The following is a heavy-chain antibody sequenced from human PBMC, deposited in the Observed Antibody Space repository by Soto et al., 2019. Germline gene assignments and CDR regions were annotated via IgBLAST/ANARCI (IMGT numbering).Heavy chain of an antibody. Sequence: SETLSLTCTVSGGSISSYYWSWIRQPPGKGLEWIGYIYYSGSTNYNPSLKSRVTISVDTSKNQFSLKLSSVTAADTAVYYCARLRVSIHLGELSPPNFDYWGQGTLVTVSS. D-gene: IGHD3-16*02. CDR2: IYYSGST. CDR1: GGSISSYY. V-gene: IGHV4-59*08. J-gene: IGHJ4*02. CDR3: ARLRVSIHLGELSPPNFDY.